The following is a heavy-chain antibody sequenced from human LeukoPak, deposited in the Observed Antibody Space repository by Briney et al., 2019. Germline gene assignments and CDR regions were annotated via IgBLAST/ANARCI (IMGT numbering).Heavy chain of an antibody. Sequence: GGSLRLSCAASGFTFSSYEMNWVRQPPGKGLEWVSYISSSGSPIYYAGSVKGRFTISRDNAKNSLYLQMNSLRAEDTAVYYCASAGYSSSWYSRYFDYWGQGTLVTVSS. CDR1: GFTFSSYE. V-gene: IGHV3-48*03. J-gene: IGHJ4*02. CDR3: ASAGYSSSWYSRYFDY. D-gene: IGHD6-13*01. CDR2: ISSSGSPI.